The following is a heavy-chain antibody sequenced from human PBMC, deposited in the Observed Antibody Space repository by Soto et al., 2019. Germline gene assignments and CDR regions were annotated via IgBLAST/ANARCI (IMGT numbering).Heavy chain of an antibody. CDR2: IYYSGST. D-gene: IGHD2-15*01. J-gene: IGHJ5*02. Sequence: TSETLSLSCTVSGGSISSSSYYWGWIRQPPGKGLEWIGSIYYSGSTYYNPSLKSRVTISVDTSKNQFSLKLSSVTAADTAVYYCARQSAPYSNCFDPWGQGTLVTVS. CDR3: ARQSAPYSNCFDP. V-gene: IGHV4-39*01. CDR1: GGSISSSSYY.